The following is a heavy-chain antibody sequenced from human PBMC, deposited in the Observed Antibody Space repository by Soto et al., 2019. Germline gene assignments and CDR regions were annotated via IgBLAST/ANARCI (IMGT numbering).Heavy chain of an antibody. CDR1: GYTFTSYA. J-gene: IGHJ6*02. CDR3: ARDGGHCTNGVCYRGATPNYYYGMDV. D-gene: IGHD2-8*01. CDR2: INAGNGNT. V-gene: IGHV1-3*01. Sequence: ASVKVSCKASGYTFTSYAMHWVRQAPGQRLEWMGWINAGNGNTKYSQKFQGRVTITRDTSASTAYMELSSLRSEDTAVYYCARDGGHCTNGVCYRGATPNYYYGMDVWGQGTTVTVSS.